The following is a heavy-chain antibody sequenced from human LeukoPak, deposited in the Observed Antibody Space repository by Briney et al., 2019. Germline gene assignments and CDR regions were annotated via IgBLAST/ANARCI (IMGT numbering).Heavy chain of an antibody. V-gene: IGHV3-23*01. CDR3: AKEYSSGWYPVYYFDY. Sequence: GGSLRLSCAASGFTFSSYAMHWVRQAPGKGLEWVSAISGSGGSTYYADSVKGRFTISRDNSKDTLYLQMNSLRAEDAAVYYCAKEYSSGWYPVYYFDYWGQGTLVTVSS. J-gene: IGHJ4*02. CDR2: ISGSGGST. D-gene: IGHD6-19*01. CDR1: GFTFSSYA.